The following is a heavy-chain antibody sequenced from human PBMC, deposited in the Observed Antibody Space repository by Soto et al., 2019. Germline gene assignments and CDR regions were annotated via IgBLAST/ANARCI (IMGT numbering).Heavy chain of an antibody. CDR3: ARTHDTIFGVVIPYGMDV. J-gene: IGHJ6*02. V-gene: IGHV1-18*04. CDR2: ISAYNGNT. D-gene: IGHD3-3*01. CDR1: GYTFTSYG. Sequence: ASVKVSCKASGYTFTSYGISWVRQAPGQGLEWMGWISAYNGNTNYAQKLQGRVTMTTDTSTSTAYMELRSLRSDDTAVYYCARTHDTIFGVVIPYGMDVWGQGTTVTVSS.